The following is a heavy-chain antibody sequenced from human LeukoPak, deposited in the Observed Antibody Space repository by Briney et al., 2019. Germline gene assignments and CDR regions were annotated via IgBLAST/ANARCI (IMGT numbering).Heavy chain of an antibody. CDR2: VSGNNGHT. Sequence: ASVTVSCKASGYTFTNYGITWVRQAPGQGLEWMGWVSGNNGHTKYAQTLQGRVTMTTDTPTNTAYMELRSLRSDDTAVYYCARGHLLSLDYWGQGTLVTVSS. V-gene: IGHV1-18*04. J-gene: IGHJ4*02. CDR3: ARGHLLSLDY. CDR1: GYTFTNYG.